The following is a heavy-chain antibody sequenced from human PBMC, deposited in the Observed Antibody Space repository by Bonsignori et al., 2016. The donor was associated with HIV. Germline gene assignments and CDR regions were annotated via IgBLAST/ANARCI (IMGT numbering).Heavy chain of an antibody. CDR2: IYPGDSDT. D-gene: IGHD5-18*01. J-gene: IGHJ4*02. V-gene: IGHV5-51*01. Sequence: VRQMPGKGLEWMGIIYPGDSDTRYSPSFQGQVTISADKSISTAYLQWSSLKASDTAMYYCARHGVDTAMAPYGIPDYWGQGTLVTVSS. CDR3: ARHGVDTAMAPYGIPDY.